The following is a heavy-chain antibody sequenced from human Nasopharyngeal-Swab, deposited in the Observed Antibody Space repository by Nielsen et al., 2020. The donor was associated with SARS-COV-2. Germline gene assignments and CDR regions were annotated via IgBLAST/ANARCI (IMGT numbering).Heavy chain of an antibody. Sequence: WIRQPPGKALEWLAPNDWDDDKFYSTSPKTRLTISKDTSQNQLVLTMTNMDPVDTATYYCARTSTLTTYSSGWNDSFDIWGQGTMVTVSS. D-gene: IGHD6-19*01. V-gene: IGHV2-70*04. CDR3: ARTSTLTTYSSGWNDSFDI. CDR2: NDWDDDK. J-gene: IGHJ3*02.